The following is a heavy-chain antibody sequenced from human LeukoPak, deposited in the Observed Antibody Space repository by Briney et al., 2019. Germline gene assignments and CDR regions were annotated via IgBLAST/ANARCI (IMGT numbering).Heavy chain of an antibody. D-gene: IGHD2-15*01. V-gene: IGHV3-48*03. CDR2: ISASGTIT. CDR3: ANSGLNRFEY. CDR1: GFTFSSYE. Sequence: GGSLRLSCAASGFTFSSYEMNWVRQAPGKGLEWISYISASGTITHYADSVEGRFTISRDNAKNSLYLQMNSLRADDTAVYYCANSGLNRFEYWGQGALVTVSS. J-gene: IGHJ4*02.